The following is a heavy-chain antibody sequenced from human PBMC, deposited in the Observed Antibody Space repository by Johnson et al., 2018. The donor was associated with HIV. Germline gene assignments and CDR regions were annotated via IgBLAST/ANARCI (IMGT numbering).Heavy chain of an antibody. D-gene: IGHD2-21*01. Sequence: QMQLVESGGGLVQPGGSLRLSCAASGFTFGDYYMSWIRQAPGKGLEWVSDISSSGSSIYYADSVKGRFTISRDNAKNSLYLQMNSLRAEDTAVYYCSRVVGDWDAFDIWGQGTMVTVSS. CDR3: SRVVGDWDAFDI. J-gene: IGHJ3*02. CDR1: GFTFGDYY. CDR2: ISSSGSSI. V-gene: IGHV3-11*04.